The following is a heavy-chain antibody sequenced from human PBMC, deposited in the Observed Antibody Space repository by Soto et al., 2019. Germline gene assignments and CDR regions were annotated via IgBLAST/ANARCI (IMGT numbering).Heavy chain of an antibody. CDR3: ARVVRGDFWSGYYSDYYGMDV. J-gene: IGHJ6*02. V-gene: IGHV4-4*02. Sequence: QVQLQESGQGLVKPSGTLSLPCAVSGGSISSSNWWSWVRQPPGKGLEWIGEIYHSGSTNYNPSLKSRVTRSVDKSRNQFSLKLSSVTAADTAVYYCARVVRGDFWSGYYSDYYGMDVWGQGTTVTVSS. CDR2: IYHSGST. D-gene: IGHD3-3*01. CDR1: GGSISSSNW.